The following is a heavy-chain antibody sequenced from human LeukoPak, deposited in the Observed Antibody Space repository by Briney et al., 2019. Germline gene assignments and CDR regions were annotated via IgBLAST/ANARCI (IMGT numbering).Heavy chain of an antibody. J-gene: IGHJ6*02. CDR2: ISSSGSTI. V-gene: IGHV3-48*03. CDR1: GFTFSSYE. CDR3: VRLVVERYYYHGMDV. Sequence: GGSLRLSCAASGFTFSSYEMNWVRQAPGKGLEWVSYISSSGSTIYYADSVKGRFTISRDNAKNSLYLQMNSLRAGDTAVYYCVRLVVERYYYHGMDVWGQGTTVTVSS. D-gene: IGHD6-19*01.